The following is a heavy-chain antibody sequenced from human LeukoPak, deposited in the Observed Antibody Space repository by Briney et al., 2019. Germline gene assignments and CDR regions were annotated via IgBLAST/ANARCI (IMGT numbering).Heavy chain of an antibody. J-gene: IGHJ4*02. CDR3: ARPGNPSFDY. V-gene: IGHV1-8*01. CDR2: MNPDSGNT. CDR1: GYTFTSYD. Sequence: GASVKVSCKASGYTFTSYDIKWVRQATGQGLEWMGWMNPDSGNTGYAQKFQGRVTMTRDTSISTAYMELSSLTSDDTAVYYCARPGNPSFDYWGQGTLVTVSS.